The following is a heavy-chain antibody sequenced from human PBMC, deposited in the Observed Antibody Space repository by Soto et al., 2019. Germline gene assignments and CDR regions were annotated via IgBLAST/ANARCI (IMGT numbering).Heavy chain of an antibody. V-gene: IGHV3-23*01. D-gene: IGHD3-16*01. CDR2: ITGSGDGT. J-gene: IGHJ4*02. Sequence: MXXVRQXXXXXXXXVSAITGSGDGTXYXDSVKGRFXXXRDNSKNTLFLQMNSLTVXDTALYFCATSIGALNENWGQGTLVTVSS. CDR3: ATSIGALNEN.